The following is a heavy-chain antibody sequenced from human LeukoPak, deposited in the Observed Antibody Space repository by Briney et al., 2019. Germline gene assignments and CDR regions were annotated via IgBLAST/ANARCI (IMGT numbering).Heavy chain of an antibody. CDR2: IIPIFGTA. Sequence: SVKVSCKASGGTFSSYAISWVRQAPGQGLEWMGGIIPIFGTANYAQKFQGRVTITADESTSTAYMELSSLRSEDTAVYYCARDRSNRGITTAGNYYYYYMDVWGKGTTVTVSS. J-gene: IGHJ6*03. CDR1: GGTFSSYA. V-gene: IGHV1-69*13. CDR3: ARDRSNRGITTAGNYYYYYMDV. D-gene: IGHD3-3*01.